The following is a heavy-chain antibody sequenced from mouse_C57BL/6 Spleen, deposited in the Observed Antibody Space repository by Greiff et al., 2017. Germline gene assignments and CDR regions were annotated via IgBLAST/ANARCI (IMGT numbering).Heavy chain of an antibody. J-gene: IGHJ3*01. CDR2: IDPSDSYT. CDR1: GYTFTSYW. D-gene: IGHD2-5*01. CDR3: ARGRYSILAY. Sequence: QVQLQQPGAELVMPGASVKLSCKASGYTFTSYWMHWVKQRPGQGLEWIGEIDPSDSYTNYNQKFKGKSTLTVDKSSSTAYMQLSSLTSEESAVYYCARGRYSILAYWGQGTLVTVSA. V-gene: IGHV1-69*01.